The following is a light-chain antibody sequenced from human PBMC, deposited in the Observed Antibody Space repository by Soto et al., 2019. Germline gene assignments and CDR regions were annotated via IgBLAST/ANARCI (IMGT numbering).Light chain of an antibody. J-gene: IGKJ5*01. CDR3: QQSFRPHIT. CDR2: SAS. CDR1: QSIGNN. Sequence: DIRMTQSPVSLSASVGDRVTITCRASQSIGNNLNWYQQKSGEVPKLLIYSASSLQSGVPSRFSGSASGTDFTLSISNLQPEDFATYYRQQSFRPHITFGQGTRLEIK. V-gene: IGKV1-39*01.